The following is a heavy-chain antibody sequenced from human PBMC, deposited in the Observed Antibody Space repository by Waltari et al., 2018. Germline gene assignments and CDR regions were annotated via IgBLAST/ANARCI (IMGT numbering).Heavy chain of an antibody. CDR3: ARDQQHYYDSSGYGRAYNWFDP. D-gene: IGHD3-22*01. J-gene: IGHJ5*02. V-gene: IGHV4-61*02. Sequence: QVQLQESGPGLVKPSQTLSLTCTVSGGSISSGSYYWSWIRQPAGKGLEWIGRIYTSGSTNYNPSLKSRVTISVDTSKNQFSLKLSSVTAADTAVYYCARDQQHYYDSSGYGRAYNWFDPWGQGTLVTVSS. CDR1: GGSISSGSYY. CDR2: IYTSGST.